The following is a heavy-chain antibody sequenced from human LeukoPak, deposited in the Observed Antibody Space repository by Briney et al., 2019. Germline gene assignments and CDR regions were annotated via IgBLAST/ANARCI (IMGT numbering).Heavy chain of an antibody. CDR3: ARLKYWVRAERFDY. V-gene: IGHV4-39*01. CDR1: GGSISSSSYY. Sequence: PSETLSLTCTVSGGSISSSSYYWGWIRQPPGKGLEWIGSIYYSGSTYYNPSLKSRVTLSVDTSKNQFSLKLSSVTAADTAVYYCARLKYWVRAERFDYWGQGTLVTVSS. CDR2: IYYSGST. D-gene: IGHD2-8*02. J-gene: IGHJ4*02.